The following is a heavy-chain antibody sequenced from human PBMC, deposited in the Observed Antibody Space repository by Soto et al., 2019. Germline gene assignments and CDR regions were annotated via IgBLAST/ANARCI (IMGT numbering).Heavy chain of an antibody. CDR3: AKYSIVVVIPQFDY. V-gene: IGHV3-23*01. Sequence: GGSLRLSCAASGITVSSNYMSWVRQAPGKGLEWVSAISGSGGSTYYADSVKGRFTISRDNSKNTLYLQMNSLRAEDTAVYYCAKYSIVVVIPQFDYWGHGTLVTVSS. J-gene: IGHJ4*01. D-gene: IGHD3-22*01. CDR1: GITVSSNY. CDR2: ISGSGGST.